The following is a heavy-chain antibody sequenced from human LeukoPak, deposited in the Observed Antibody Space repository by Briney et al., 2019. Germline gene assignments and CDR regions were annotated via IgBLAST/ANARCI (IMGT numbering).Heavy chain of an antibody. CDR3: ARDIEAAGLFLDY. CDR1: GFTFRSYW. J-gene: IGHJ4*02. Sequence: GGSLRLSXAASGFTFRSYWMSWVRQAPGKGLEWVANMKYDGSEKYYVDSVKGRFTISRDNAKNSLYLQMNSLGAEDTAVYYCARDIEAAGLFLDYWGQGTLVTVSS. CDR2: MKYDGSEK. D-gene: IGHD6-13*01. V-gene: IGHV3-7*01.